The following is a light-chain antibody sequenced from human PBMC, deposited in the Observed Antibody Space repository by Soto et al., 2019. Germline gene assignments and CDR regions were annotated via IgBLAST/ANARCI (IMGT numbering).Light chain of an antibody. CDR3: QQYYSYPLT. CDR2: GAS. V-gene: IGKV3-15*01. CDR1: QRISSN. J-gene: IGKJ4*01. Sequence: EIVMTQSPANLSVSPGERATLSCRASQRISSNLAWYQHKPGQAPRLLIFGASTRATGIPAKFSGSGSETEFTLTISSLQSEDFATYYCQQYYSYPLTFGGGTKVEIK.